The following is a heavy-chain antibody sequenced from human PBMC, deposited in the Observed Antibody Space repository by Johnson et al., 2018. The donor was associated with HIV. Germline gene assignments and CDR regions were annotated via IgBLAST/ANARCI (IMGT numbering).Heavy chain of an antibody. CDR3: ARDRGLDAFDI. CDR2: ISWNSGSI. Sequence: VQLVESGGGVVQPGRSLRLSCAASGFTFSNYAVHWVRQAPGKGLEWVSGISWNSGSIGYADSVKGRFTISRDNAKNTLYLQMNSLRAEDTALYYCARDRGLDAFDIWGQGTMVTVSS. V-gene: IGHV3-9*01. D-gene: IGHD3-10*01. J-gene: IGHJ3*02. CDR1: GFTFSNYA.